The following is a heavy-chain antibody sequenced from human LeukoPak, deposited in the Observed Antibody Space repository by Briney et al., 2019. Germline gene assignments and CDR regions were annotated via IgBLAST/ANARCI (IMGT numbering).Heavy chain of an antibody. Sequence: GGSLRLSCAGSGFIPSNCAMSWVRQAPGKGLERVSGISGSGGSTYYADSVKGRFTISGDNSKSTLYLQMNSLRAEDTATYYCAARPTSEAVAPSDFWGQGTLVTVSP. D-gene: IGHD6-19*01. V-gene: IGHV3-23*01. CDR3: AARPTSEAVAPSDF. CDR1: GFIPSNCA. CDR2: ISGSGGST. J-gene: IGHJ4*02.